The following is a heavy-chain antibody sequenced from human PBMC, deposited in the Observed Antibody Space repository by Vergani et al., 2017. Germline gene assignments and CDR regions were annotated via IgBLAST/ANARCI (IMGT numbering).Heavy chain of an antibody. CDR1: GFTFSSYS. V-gene: IGHV3-21*01. D-gene: IGHD4-17*01. J-gene: IGHJ4*02. CDR3: ARDDSTVTLGGFDY. Sequence: VQVVESGGGLVKPGGSLRLSCAASGFTFSSYSMNWVRQAPGKGLEWVSSISSSSSYIYYADSVKGRFTISRDNAKNSLYLQMNSLRAEDTAVYYCARDDSTVTLGGFDYWGQGTLVTVSS. CDR2: ISSSSSYI.